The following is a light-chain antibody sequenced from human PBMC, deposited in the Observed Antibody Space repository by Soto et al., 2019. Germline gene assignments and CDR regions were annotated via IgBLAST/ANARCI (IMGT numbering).Light chain of an antibody. J-gene: IGKJ4*01. V-gene: IGKV3-15*01. CDR1: QSVNSN. CDR3: QQYNDWPLT. CDR2: GAS. Sequence: EKVMTQSPAALSVSPGERATLSCRASQSVNSNLAWYQQKPGQAPRLLLYGASTRATGIPARFSGSASGTAFTLTISSLQSEDSAVYYCQQYNDWPLTFGGGTKVEVK.